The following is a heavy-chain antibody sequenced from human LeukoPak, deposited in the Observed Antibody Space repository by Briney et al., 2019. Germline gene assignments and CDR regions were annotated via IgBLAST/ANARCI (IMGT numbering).Heavy chain of an antibody. CDR1: GFTFSSYS. Sequence: GGSLRLSCAASGFTFSSYSTNWVRQAPGKGLEWVSSISSSSSYIYYADSVKGRFTISRDNAKNSLYLQMNSLRAEDTAVYYCAGELSMVRGVTDYWGQGTLVTVSS. D-gene: IGHD3-10*01. CDR2: ISSSSSYI. CDR3: AGELSMVRGVTDY. V-gene: IGHV3-21*01. J-gene: IGHJ4*02.